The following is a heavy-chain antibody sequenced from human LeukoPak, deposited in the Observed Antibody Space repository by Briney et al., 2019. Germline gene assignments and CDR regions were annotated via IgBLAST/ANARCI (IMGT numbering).Heavy chain of an antibody. CDR1: GGSISSGGYS. Sequence: PSQTLSLTCAVSGGSISSGGYSWSWIRQPPGKGLEWIGYIYHSGSTYYNPSLKSRVTISVDRSKNQFSLKLSSVTAADTAVYYCARDLGYSDYWGQGTLVTVSS. J-gene: IGHJ4*02. CDR3: ARDLGYSDY. V-gene: IGHV4-30-2*01. CDR2: IYHSGST. D-gene: IGHD3-16*01.